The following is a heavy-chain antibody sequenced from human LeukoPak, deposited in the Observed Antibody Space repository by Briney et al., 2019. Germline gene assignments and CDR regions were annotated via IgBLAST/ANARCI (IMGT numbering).Heavy chain of an antibody. Sequence: GGSLRLSCAVAGFTFDDYAMHWVRQAPGKGLEWVSLISGDGATTYYADSVKGRFTISRDNSKNSLYLQMNSLRTEDTALYYCAKTPPSYGRWGQGTLVTVSS. V-gene: IGHV3-43*02. CDR2: ISGDGATT. J-gene: IGHJ4*02. CDR1: GFTFDDYA. D-gene: IGHD1-14*01. CDR3: AKTPPSYGR.